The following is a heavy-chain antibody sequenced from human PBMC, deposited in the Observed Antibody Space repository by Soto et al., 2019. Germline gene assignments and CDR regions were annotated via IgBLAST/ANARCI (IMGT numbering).Heavy chain of an antibody. CDR2: IYYSGST. D-gene: IGHD2-15*01. Sequence: QVQLQESGPGLVKPSQTLSLTCTVSGGSISSGGYYWSWIRQHPGKGLEWIGYIYYSGSTYYNPSRKSRVTISVDTSKNQFSLKLSSVTAADTAVYYCARAWTSSGDGRYYFDYWGQGTLVTVSS. V-gene: IGHV4-31*03. CDR3: ARAWTSSGDGRYYFDY. CDR1: GGSISSGGYY. J-gene: IGHJ4*02.